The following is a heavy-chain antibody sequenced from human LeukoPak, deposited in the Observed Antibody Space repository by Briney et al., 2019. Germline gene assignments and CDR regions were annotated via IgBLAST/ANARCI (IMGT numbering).Heavy chain of an antibody. CDR3: ARDPLEYYYDSSGQDY. CDR1: GYTFTNYG. D-gene: IGHD3-22*01. V-gene: IGHV1-18*01. CDR2: ISPYNGNA. J-gene: IGHJ4*02. Sequence: ASVKVSCKTSGYTFTNYGISWVRQAPGQGLEWMGWISPYNGNAINAQKLQGRVTMTTDTSTSTAYMELRSLRSGDTAVCYCARDPLEYYYDSSGQDYWGQGTLVTVSS.